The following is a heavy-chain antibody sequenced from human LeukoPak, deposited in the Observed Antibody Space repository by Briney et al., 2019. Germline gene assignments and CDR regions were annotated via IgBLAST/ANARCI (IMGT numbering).Heavy chain of an antibody. Sequence: GESLKISCKGSGYIFTTYWLSLVRQMPGKGLEWMGRIDPRDSSTNYSPSFQGHVTISADNSISTAYLQWSSLEASDPAMYYCARQDLTAYYGLEIWGQGTLVAVSS. J-gene: IGHJ4*02. CDR3: ARQDLTAYYGLEI. D-gene: IGHD3-9*01. V-gene: IGHV5-10-1*01. CDR2: IDPRDSST. CDR1: GYIFTTYW.